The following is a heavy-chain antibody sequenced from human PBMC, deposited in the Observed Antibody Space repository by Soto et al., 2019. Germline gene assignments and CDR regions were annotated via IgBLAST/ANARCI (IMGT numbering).Heavy chain of an antibody. Sequence: PSETLSLTCAVYGGSFSGYYWSWIRQPPGKGLEWIGEINHSGSTNYNQSLKSRVTISVDTSKNQFSLKLSSVTAADTAVYYCARGKDDILTGYYGRYYYYMDVWGKGTTVTVSS. V-gene: IGHV4-34*01. CDR1: GGSFSGYY. CDR3: ARGKDDILTGYYGRYYYYMDV. CDR2: INHSGST. J-gene: IGHJ6*03. D-gene: IGHD3-9*01.